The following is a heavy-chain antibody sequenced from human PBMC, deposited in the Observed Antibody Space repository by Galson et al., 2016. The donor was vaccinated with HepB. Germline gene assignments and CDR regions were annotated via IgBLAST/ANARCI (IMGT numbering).Heavy chain of an antibody. Sequence: SETLSLTCSVSGGSIGSYYWNWIRQPPGEGLEWIGYMYYRGNTNYNASLKSRVSLSLDTSKNQFSLKLTSVTATDTAVYYCASGEWQARSLYFYGMEVWGQGITVIVSS. CDR2: MYYRGNT. D-gene: IGHD3-10*01. J-gene: IGHJ6*02. CDR1: GGSIGSYY. V-gene: IGHV4-59*01. CDR3: ASGEWQARSLYFYGMEV.